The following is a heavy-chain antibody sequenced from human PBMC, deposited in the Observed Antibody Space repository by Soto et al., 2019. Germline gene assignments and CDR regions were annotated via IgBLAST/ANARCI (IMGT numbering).Heavy chain of an antibody. CDR1: GGSFSGYY. V-gene: IGHV4-34*01. J-gene: IGHJ6*02. CDR3: ARGYPRRYYYYGMDV. Sequence: SETLSLTCAVYGGSFSGYYWSWIRQPPGKGLEWIGEINHSGSTNYNPSLKSRVTISVDTSKNQFSLKLSSVTAADTAVYYCARGYPRRYYYYGMDVWGQGTTVTVSS. CDR2: INHSGST.